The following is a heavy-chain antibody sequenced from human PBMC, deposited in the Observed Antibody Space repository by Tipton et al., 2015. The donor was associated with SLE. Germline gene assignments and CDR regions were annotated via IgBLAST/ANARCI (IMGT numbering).Heavy chain of an antibody. CDR3: ARGDSTHDAFDI. V-gene: IGHV1-46*01. CDR1: GYTFTSYY. J-gene: IGHJ3*02. Sequence: QVQLVQSGAEVKKPGASVKVSCKASGYTFTSYYMHWVRQAPGQGLEWMGIINPSGGSTSYAQKFQGRVTMTRGTSPSTVYMELSSLRSEDTAVYYCARGDSTHDAFDIWGQGTMVTVSS. CDR2: INPSGGST. D-gene: IGHD5-18*01.